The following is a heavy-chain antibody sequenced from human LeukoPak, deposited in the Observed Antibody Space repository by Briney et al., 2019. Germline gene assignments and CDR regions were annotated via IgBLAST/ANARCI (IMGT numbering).Heavy chain of an antibody. CDR2: ISGYNGNT. CDR1: GYTFTNYG. V-gene: IGHV1-18*01. CDR3: ARYRGYCSSTSCYRLDYYYYGMDV. Sequence: ASVKVSCKASGYTFTNYGITWVRQAPGQGLEWMGWISGYNGNTNYAQKVQGRVTMTTDTSTSTAYMEVRSLRSDDTAVYYCARYRGYCSSTSCYRLDYYYYGMDVWGQGTTVTVSS. J-gene: IGHJ6*02. D-gene: IGHD2-2*01.